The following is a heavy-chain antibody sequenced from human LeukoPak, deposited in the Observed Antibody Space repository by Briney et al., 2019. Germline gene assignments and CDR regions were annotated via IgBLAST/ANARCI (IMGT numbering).Heavy chain of an antibody. J-gene: IGHJ6*02. V-gene: IGHV3-43*02. CDR1: GFAFHAFD. CDR2: INSDGGKT. D-gene: IGHD1-26*01. CDR3: ATWAFYHGLDV. Sequence: GGSLRLSCAASGFAFHAFDMYWVRQAPGKGLEWVSRINSDGGKTYYADSVRGRFTISRDSSRNSLYLQMNSLRTDDAALYYCATWAFYHGLDVWGQGTTVTVSS.